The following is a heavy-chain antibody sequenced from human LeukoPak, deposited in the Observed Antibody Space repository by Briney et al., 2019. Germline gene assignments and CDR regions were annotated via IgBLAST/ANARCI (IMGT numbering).Heavy chain of an antibody. V-gene: IGHV4-59*01. CDR1: GGSISNYY. Sequence: SSETLSLTCTVSGGSISNYYWSWIRQPPGKGLEWIGYIYYGGNTNYNPSLKSRATISVDTSKNQFSLKLSSVTAADTAVYYCARDEGAGAPYFDYWGQGTLATVSS. J-gene: IGHJ4*02. CDR3: ARDEGAGAPYFDY. D-gene: IGHD1-26*01. CDR2: IYYGGNT.